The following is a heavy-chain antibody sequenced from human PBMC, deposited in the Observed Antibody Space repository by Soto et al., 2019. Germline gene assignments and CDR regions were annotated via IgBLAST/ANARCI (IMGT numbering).Heavy chain of an antibody. CDR3: ARETAAAGPGGAYYYGMDV. D-gene: IGHD6-13*01. Sequence: QVQLQESGPGLVKPSQTLSLTCTVSGGSISSGGYYWSWIRQHPGKGLEWIGYIYYSGSTYYNPSLKSRVTISVDTSKNQFSLKLSSVTAADTAVSYCARETAAAGPGGAYYYGMDVWGQGTTVTVSS. J-gene: IGHJ6*02. CDR1: GGSISSGGYY. CDR2: IYYSGST. V-gene: IGHV4-31*03.